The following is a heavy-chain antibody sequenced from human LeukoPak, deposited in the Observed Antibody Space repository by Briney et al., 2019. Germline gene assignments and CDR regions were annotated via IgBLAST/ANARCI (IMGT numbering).Heavy chain of an antibody. J-gene: IGHJ4*02. D-gene: IGHD6-19*01. CDR2: INPSGGST. Sequence: ASVKVSCKASGYTFTSYYMHWVRQAPGQGLEWMGIINPSGGSTSYAQKFQGRVTMTRDTSTSKVYMELSSLRSEDTAVYYCARVSKDSSGWLYYFDYWGQGTLVTVSS. CDR1: GYTFTSYY. V-gene: IGHV1-46*01. CDR3: ARVSKDSSGWLYYFDY.